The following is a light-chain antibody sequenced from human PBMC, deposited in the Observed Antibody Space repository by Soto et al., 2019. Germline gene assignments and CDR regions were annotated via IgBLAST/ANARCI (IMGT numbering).Light chain of an antibody. J-gene: IGKJ2*01. Sequence: DLQLTQSPSFLSASVGDRVTITCRASQAISSSLAWYQHNPGKAPKLLIYAASTLQNGVPSSFSGSGSGTEFTLTICSLQPEDFATYYCQHLNDYRYTFGQGTKVEIK. V-gene: IGKV1-9*01. CDR2: AAS. CDR1: QAISSS. CDR3: QHLNDYRYT.